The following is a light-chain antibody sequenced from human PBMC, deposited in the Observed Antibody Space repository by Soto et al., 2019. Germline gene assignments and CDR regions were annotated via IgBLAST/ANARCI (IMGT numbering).Light chain of an antibody. V-gene: IGKV1-39*01. CDR1: QRISSY. J-gene: IGKJ1*01. CDR2: DAS. Sequence: ASQRISSYLNWYQQKPGKAPNLQIWDASTLQSGVPSRFSVTGSGTHFTHTSSRLQPEDSASYSCQHTYNPPRAFRQGTKVDIK. CDR3: QHTYNPPRA.